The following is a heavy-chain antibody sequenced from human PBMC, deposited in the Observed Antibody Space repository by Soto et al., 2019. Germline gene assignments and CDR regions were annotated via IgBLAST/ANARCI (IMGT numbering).Heavy chain of an antibody. CDR1: GESFSGYY. CDR3: ARSYGSSWYMTFDY. Sequence: QVQLQQWGAGLLKPSETLSLTCAVYGESFSGYYWSWIRQPPGKGLEWIVEINHSGSTNYNPSLKSRVTISVDTSKNQFSLKLSSVTAADAAVYYCARSYGSSWYMTFDYWGQGTLVTVSS. V-gene: IGHV4-34*01. CDR2: INHSGST. J-gene: IGHJ4*02. D-gene: IGHD6-13*01.